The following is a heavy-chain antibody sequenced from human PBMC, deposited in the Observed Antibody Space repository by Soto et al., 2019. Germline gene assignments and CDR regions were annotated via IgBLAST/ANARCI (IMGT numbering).Heavy chain of an antibody. CDR1: GDTFTTHT. CDR3: ARDKYWNVPTCFGYPEI. Sequence: QVQLLQSGAEVKKPGSSVKVSCHASGDTFTTHTITWVRQAPGQGLEWVGRIIPLLGLTDYARKFQGRVLMTADKATRTAYMVLSRLSFEDRALYYCARDKYWNVPTCFGYPEIWATGTSVTVSS. V-gene: IGHV1-69*08. D-gene: IGHD3-22*01. J-gene: IGHJ6*03. CDR2: IIPLLGLT.